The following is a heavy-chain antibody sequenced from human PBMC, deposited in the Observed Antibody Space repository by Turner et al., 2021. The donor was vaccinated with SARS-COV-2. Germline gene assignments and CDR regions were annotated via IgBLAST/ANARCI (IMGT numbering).Heavy chain of an antibody. V-gene: IGHV3-30*18. CDR3: AKQLGLYSNPMYYFDY. D-gene: IGHD4-4*01. Sequence: QVQLVASGGGVVQPGRSLILSSAASGFTFSSSGMHWVRQAPGKGLEWVAVISYDGNNKYYADSVKGRFTISRDNSKNTLYLQMNSLRAEDTAVYYCAKQLGLYSNPMYYFDYWGQGTLVTVSS. J-gene: IGHJ4*02. CDR2: ISYDGNNK. CDR1: GFTFSSSG.